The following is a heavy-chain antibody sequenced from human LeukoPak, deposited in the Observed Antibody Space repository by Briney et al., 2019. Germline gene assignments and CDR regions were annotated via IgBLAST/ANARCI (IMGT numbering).Heavy chain of an antibody. CDR1: GFTFSSYA. D-gene: IGHD6-19*01. CDR2: ISGSGGGT. V-gene: IGHV3-23*01. CDR3: AKTLRSAYSSGWYSYYYYMDV. Sequence: GGSLRLSCAASGFTFSSYAMSWVRQAPGKGLEWVSAISGSGGGTYYADSVKGRFTISRDNSKNTLYLQMNSLRAEDTAVYYCAKTLRSAYSSGWYSYYYYMDVWGKGTTVTVSS. J-gene: IGHJ6*03.